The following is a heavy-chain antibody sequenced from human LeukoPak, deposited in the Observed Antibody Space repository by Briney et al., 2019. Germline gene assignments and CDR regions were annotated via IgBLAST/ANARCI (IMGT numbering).Heavy chain of an antibody. CDR2: ISYDGSNK. Sequence: HPGGSLRLSCAASGFTFSSYAMHWVRQAPGKGLEWVAVISYDGSNKYYADSVKGRFTISRDNSKSTLYLQMNSLRAEDTAVYYCARDGLLGYFDYWGQGTLVTVSS. J-gene: IGHJ4*02. CDR3: ARDGLLGYFDY. CDR1: GFTFSSYA. D-gene: IGHD1-26*01. V-gene: IGHV3-30-3*01.